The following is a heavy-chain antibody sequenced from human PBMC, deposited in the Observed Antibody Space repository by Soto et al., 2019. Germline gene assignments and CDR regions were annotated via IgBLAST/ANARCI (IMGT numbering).Heavy chain of an antibody. CDR2: ISTSTSYI. CDR3: ARLYCRGGSCYSGDAFDI. Sequence: PGWSLRLSCASSVFTFISYGMKWVRQAPGKGLEWVSSISTSTSYIYYADSVKGRFTISRDNAKNSVYLQMNSLRAEDTAVYYCARLYCRGGSCYSGDAFDIWGQGTMVTVSS. CDR1: VFTFISYG. J-gene: IGHJ3*02. D-gene: IGHD2-15*01. V-gene: IGHV3-21*01.